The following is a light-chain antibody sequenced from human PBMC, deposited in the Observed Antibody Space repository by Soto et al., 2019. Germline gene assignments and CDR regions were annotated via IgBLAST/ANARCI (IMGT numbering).Light chain of an antibody. CDR1: SSDVGGYNY. CDR3: SSYAVSNNFYFV. Sequence: QSALTQPPSASGSPGQSVTISCTGTSSDVGGYNYVSWYQQYPGRAPKLMIYEVTKRPPGVPDRFSGSKSGNTSSLTVSGLQAEDEADYFCSSYAVSNNFYFVFGGGTKLTVL. J-gene: IGLJ3*02. V-gene: IGLV2-8*01. CDR2: EVT.